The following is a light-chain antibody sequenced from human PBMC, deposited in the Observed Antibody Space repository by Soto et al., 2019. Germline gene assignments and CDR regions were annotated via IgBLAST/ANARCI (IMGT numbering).Light chain of an antibody. CDR1: QTVSNYH. CDR2: GVS. CDR3: QQYGGSPPRFS. Sequence: EIVLTQSPGTLSLSPGDTATLSCRASQTVSNYHLAWYQQKPGHAPRLLIYGVSSRDTGIPDRFTGSGSGTDLTLTITRLEPEDFAVYYCQQYGGSPPRFSFGPGTKVDIK. V-gene: IGKV3-20*01. J-gene: IGKJ3*01.